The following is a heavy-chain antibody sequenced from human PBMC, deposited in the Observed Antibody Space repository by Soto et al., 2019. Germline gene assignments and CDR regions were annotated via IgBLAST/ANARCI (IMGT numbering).Heavy chain of an antibody. CDR1: GGSMRCYS. CDR2: VSHSGRT. CDR3: ARVAMENYHDMWSGSTSSALDV. V-gene: IGHV4-59*13. J-gene: IGHJ6*02. Sequence: PSETLSLTCKVSGGSMRCYSWSWSRQTPGEGLEWIGYVSHSGRTDYSPSLKNRVTISLDMSKNHFALHVNSVDPADAAVYYCARVAMENYHDMWSGSTSSALDVWGQGTTVTVSS. D-gene: IGHD3-3*01.